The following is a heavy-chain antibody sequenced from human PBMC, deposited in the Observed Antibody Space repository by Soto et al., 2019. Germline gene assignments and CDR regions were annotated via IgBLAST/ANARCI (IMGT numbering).Heavy chain of an antibody. Sequence: WETLSLTGTVSGGSISSYYWSWIRQPAGKGLEWIGRIYTSGSTNYNPSLKSRVTMSVDTSKNQFSLKLSSVTAADTAVYYCAREGARIAAAGIPDYWGQGTLVTVSS. J-gene: IGHJ4*02. CDR1: GGSISSYY. V-gene: IGHV4-4*07. CDR3: AREGARIAAAGIPDY. D-gene: IGHD6-13*01. CDR2: IYTSGST.